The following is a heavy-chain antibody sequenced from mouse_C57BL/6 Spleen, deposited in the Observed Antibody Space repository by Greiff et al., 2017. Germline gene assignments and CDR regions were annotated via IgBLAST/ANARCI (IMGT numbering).Heavy chain of an antibody. V-gene: IGHV1-81*01. D-gene: IGHD3-3*01. CDR2: IYPRSGNT. J-gene: IGHJ2*01. CDR3: ARRAGTDFDY. CDR1: GYTFTSYG. Sequence: VQGVESGAELARPGASVKLSCKASGYTFTSYGISWVKQRTGQGLEWIGEIYPRSGNTYYNEKFKGKATLTADKSSSTAYMELRSLTSEDSAVYFCARRAGTDFDYWGQGTTLTVSS.